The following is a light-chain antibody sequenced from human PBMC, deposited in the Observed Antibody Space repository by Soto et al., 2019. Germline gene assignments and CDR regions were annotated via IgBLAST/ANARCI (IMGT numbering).Light chain of an antibody. J-gene: IGKJ2*01. CDR1: QTVSNW. CDR3: QQTHPYT. CDR2: KAS. V-gene: IGKV1-5*03. Sequence: DIQMTQSPSTLSASVGDRVTITCRASQTVSNWLAWYQQKPGKAPKLLISKASTLEGGVPSRFSGSDSGTEFTLTISSLQPDDFATYFCQQTHPYTFGQGTKVDVK.